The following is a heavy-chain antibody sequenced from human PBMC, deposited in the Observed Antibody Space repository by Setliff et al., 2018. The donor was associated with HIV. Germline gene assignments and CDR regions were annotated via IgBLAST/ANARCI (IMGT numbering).Heavy chain of an antibody. J-gene: IGHJ4*02. V-gene: IGHV4-4*09. Sequence: KPSETLSLTCTVSGGSISSYYWSWIRQPPGKGLEWIGYIYTSGSTNYNPSLKSRVTISVDTSKNQFSLKLSSVTAADTAVYYCAITGYSSGYWYLDYWGQGTLVTVS. CDR2: IYTSGST. D-gene: IGHD6-19*01. CDR3: AITGYSSGYWYLDY. CDR1: GGSISSYY.